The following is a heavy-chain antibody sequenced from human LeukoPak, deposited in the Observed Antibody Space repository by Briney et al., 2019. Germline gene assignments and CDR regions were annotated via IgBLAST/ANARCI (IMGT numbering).Heavy chain of an antibody. Sequence: ASVKLSCKASGYTFSDYYLHWLRQAPGQGLEWMGWMHPNSGGTNYAQKFQGRVTMTRDTSITTAYMDLSRLTSDDTALYYCASLAHFDGSTYYPDFWGQGTLVTVSS. CDR1: GYTFSDYY. J-gene: IGHJ4*02. D-gene: IGHD3-22*01. CDR2: MHPNSGGT. CDR3: ASLAHFDGSTYYPDF. V-gene: IGHV1-2*02.